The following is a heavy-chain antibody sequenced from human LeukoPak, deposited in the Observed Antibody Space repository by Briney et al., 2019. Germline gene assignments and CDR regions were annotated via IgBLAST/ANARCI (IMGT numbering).Heavy chain of an antibody. CDR2: MNPNSGNT. D-gene: IGHD3-22*01. CDR1: GYTFTSYD. Sequence: ASVKVSCTASGYTFTSYDINWVRQATGQRLGWRGLMNPNSGNTGYAQKSQGRVTITRNTSISTAYMELSSLRSEDTAVYYCARVVKRGYNWFDPWGQGTLVTVSS. CDR3: ARVVKRGYNWFDP. J-gene: IGHJ5*02. V-gene: IGHV1-8*03.